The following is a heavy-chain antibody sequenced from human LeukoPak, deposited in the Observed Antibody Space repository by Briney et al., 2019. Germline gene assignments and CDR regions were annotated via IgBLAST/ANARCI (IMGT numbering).Heavy chain of an antibody. V-gene: IGHV1-69*13. D-gene: IGHD5-18*01. Sequence: SVKVSCKASGGTFSSYAISWVRQAPGQGLEWMGGIIPIFGTANYAQKFQGRVTITADESTSTAYMELSSLRSEDTAVYYCARDTLLRGYSYGDPRSYYYYYMDVWGKGTTVTVSS. CDR3: ARDTLLRGYSYGDPRSYYYYYMDV. CDR2: IIPIFGTA. CDR1: GGTFSSYA. J-gene: IGHJ6*03.